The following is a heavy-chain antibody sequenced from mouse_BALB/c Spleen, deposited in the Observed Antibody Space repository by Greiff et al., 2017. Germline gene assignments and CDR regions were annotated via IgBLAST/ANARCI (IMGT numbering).Heavy chain of an antibody. CDR1: GFTFNTNA. V-gene: IGHV10S3*01. D-gene: IGHD4-1*01. CDR2: IRSKSNNYAT. Sequence: GGGLVQPKGSLKLSCAASGFTFNTNAMNWVRQAPGKGLEWVARIRSKSNNYATYYADSVKDRFTISRDDSQSMLYLQMNNLKTEDTAMYYCVRGVTGTYPMDYWGQGTSVTVSS. CDR3: VRGVTGTYPMDY. J-gene: IGHJ4*01.